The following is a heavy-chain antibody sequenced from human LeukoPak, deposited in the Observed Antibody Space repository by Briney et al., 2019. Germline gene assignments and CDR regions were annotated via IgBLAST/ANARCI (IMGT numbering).Heavy chain of an antibody. D-gene: IGHD3-22*01. V-gene: IGHV3-30*18. J-gene: IGHJ4*02. Sequence: PGRSLRLSCAASGFTFSSYGMHWVRQAPGKGLEWVAVISYDGSNKYYADSVKGRFTISRDNSKNTLYLQMSSLRAEDTAVYYCAKGEAYYDSSGVFDYWGQGTLVTVSS. CDR3: AKGEAYYDSSGVFDY. CDR1: GFTFSSYG. CDR2: ISYDGSNK.